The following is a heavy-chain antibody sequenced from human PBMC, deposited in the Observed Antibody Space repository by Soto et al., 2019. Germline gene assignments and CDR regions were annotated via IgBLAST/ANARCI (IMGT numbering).Heavy chain of an antibody. V-gene: IGHV4-59*08. J-gene: IGHJ4*02. D-gene: IGHD6-6*01. CDR3: ASLPSIAALQKCGFDY. CDR1: GGSISSYY. CDR2: IYYSGST. Sequence: QVQLQESGPGLVKPSETLSLTCTVSGGSISSYYWSWIRQPPGKGLEWIGYIYYSGSTNYNPSLKSRVTISVDTSKNQFSLKLSSVTAADTAVYYCASLPSIAALQKCGFDYWGQGTLVTVSS.